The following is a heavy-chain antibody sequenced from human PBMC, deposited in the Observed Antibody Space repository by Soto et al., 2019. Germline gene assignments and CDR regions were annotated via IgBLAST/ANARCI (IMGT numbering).Heavy chain of an antibody. J-gene: IGHJ4*02. V-gene: IGHV4-61*01. CDR3: ARTTAVPNTLRSRYFFDF. CDR2: VYYSGTT. CDR1: GGSISSGYYY. Sequence: SETLSLTCSVSGGSISSGYYYWSWIRQPPGKGLEWIGYVYYSGTTNYNPSLKSRVTISIDMSKNQFSLRLSSVTAADTALYYCARTTAVPNTLRSRYFFDFWGQGTLVTVSS. D-gene: IGHD3-9*01.